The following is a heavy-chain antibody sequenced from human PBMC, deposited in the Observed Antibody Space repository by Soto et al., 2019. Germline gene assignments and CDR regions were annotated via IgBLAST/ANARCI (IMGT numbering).Heavy chain of an antibody. J-gene: IGHJ4*02. CDR1: GFTFSTYS. CDR2: ITSTGGGT. CDR3: AKAYSGYDCAF. D-gene: IGHD5-12*01. V-gene: IGHV3-23*01. Sequence: GSLIVSCASSGFTFSTYSMNLVLQAPGKGLEWVSSITSTGGGTYYADSVRGRFIISRDNSKNILYLHMSTLRAEDTAVYYCAKAYSGYDCAFWGQGTLVTVSS.